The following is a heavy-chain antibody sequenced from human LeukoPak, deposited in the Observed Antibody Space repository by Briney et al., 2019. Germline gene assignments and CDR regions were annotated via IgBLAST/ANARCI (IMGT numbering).Heavy chain of an antibody. V-gene: IGHV3-72*01. CDR3: TRVYSSDWSGSYFDY. CDR1: GFIFSGYY. J-gene: IGHJ4*02. CDR2: SRNKANSYTI. Sequence: AGGSLRLSCAASGFIFSGYYMDWVRQAPGKGLEWVGRSRNKANSYTIQYAASVKGRFTISRDDSKSSLYLQMNSLRTEDTSVYYCTRVYSSDWSGSYFDYWGQGTPVTVSS. D-gene: IGHD6-13*01.